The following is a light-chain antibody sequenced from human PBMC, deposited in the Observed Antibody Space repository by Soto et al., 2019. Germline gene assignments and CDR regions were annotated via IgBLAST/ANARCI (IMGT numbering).Light chain of an antibody. CDR3: ASWDDSLNGPV. CDR2: TNT. Sequence: VLTQPPSASGTPGQRVTISCSGSSSNVGGNPVNWYQHVPTTAPKLPIYTNTQRPSGVPDRFSGSKSGTSASLAISGLQSEDEADYYCASWDDSLNGPVFGTGTKVTVL. CDR1: SSNVGGNP. J-gene: IGLJ1*01. V-gene: IGLV1-44*01.